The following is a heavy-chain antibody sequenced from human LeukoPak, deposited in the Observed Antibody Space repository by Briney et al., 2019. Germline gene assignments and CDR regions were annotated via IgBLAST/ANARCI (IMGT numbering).Heavy chain of an antibody. CDR3: AKDTTSNYYDSSGYY. J-gene: IGHJ4*02. V-gene: IGHV3-74*01. CDR2: IISDGSSA. CDR1: GFTFGDYW. D-gene: IGHD3-22*01. Sequence: GGSLRLSCAASGFTFGDYWMHWVRQAPGKGLVWVSRIISDGSSASYADSVKGRFTISRDNSKNTLYLQMNSLRAEDTAVYYCAKDTTSNYYDSSGYYWGQGTLVTVSS.